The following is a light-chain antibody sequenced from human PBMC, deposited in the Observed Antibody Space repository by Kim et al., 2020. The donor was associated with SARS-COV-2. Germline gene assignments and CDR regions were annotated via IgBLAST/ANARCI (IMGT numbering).Light chain of an antibody. Sequence: LSPGERGTLSCRASQSVSSYLAWYQQKPGQAPRLLIYDASNRATGIPARFSGSGSGTDFTLTISSLEPEDFAVYYCQQRSNWPPNSFGQGTKLEI. V-gene: IGKV3-11*01. CDR1: QSVSSY. CDR3: QQRSNWPPNS. J-gene: IGKJ2*03. CDR2: DAS.